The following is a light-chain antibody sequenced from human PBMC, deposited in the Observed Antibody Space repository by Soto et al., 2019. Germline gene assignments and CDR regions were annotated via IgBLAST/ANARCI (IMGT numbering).Light chain of an antibody. CDR2: DAS. CDR1: QDIRNY. Sequence: DIQMTQSPSALSASTGDRFTITCQASQDIRNYLNWYQQKPGKAPKLLIYDASKLQTGVPSRFRGSGSGTTFTFIISSMQTEDFAIYYCQQYDKLVTFGQGTKVEMK. V-gene: IGKV1-33*01. J-gene: IGKJ1*01. CDR3: QQYDKLVT.